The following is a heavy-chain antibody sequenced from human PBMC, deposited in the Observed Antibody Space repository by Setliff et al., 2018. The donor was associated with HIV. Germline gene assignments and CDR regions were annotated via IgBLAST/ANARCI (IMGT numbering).Heavy chain of an antibody. CDR1: GITFSNYY. CDR3: AGSQGTVAGTGLEY. CDR2: ISSSGTTI. V-gene: IGHV3-11*04. D-gene: IGHD6-19*01. Sequence: PGGSLRLSCTASGITFSNYYMSLIRQAPGKGLEWVSYISSSGTTIYYADSVKGRFTISRDNAKKSLHVQMNSLRAEDTAVYYCAGSQGTVAGTGLEYWGPGTQVTVSS. J-gene: IGHJ4*02.